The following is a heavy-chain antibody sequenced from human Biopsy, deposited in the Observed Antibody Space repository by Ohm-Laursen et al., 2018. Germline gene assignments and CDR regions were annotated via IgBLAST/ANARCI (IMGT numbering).Heavy chain of an antibody. Sequence: PSETLSLTCSVSGGSIISHYWTWIRQPPGKGLEWIGHVYNGGITNYNPSLKSRVTISKDTSKNQFSLQVNSVTAADTAVYYCARTPRDSFWSGSYKRGLWFDPWGQGTLVIVSS. CDR3: ARTPRDSFWSGSYKRGLWFDP. CDR1: GGSIISHY. V-gene: IGHV4-59*11. CDR2: VYNGGIT. D-gene: IGHD3-3*01. J-gene: IGHJ5*02.